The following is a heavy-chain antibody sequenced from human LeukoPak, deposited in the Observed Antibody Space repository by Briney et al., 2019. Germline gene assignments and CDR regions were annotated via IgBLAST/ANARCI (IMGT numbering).Heavy chain of an antibody. J-gene: IGHJ4*02. CDR1: GGSFSGYY. CDR2: INHSGST. Sequence: PSETLSHTCAVYGGSFSGYYWSWIRQPPGKGLEWIGEINHSGSTNYNPSLKSRVTISVDTSKNQFSLKLSSVTAADTAVYYCAGSGKVFDYWGQGTLVTVSS. D-gene: IGHD3-10*01. V-gene: IGHV4-34*01. CDR3: AGSGKVFDY.